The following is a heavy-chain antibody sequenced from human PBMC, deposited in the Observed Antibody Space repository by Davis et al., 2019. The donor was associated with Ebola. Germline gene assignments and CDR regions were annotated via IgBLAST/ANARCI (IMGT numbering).Heavy chain of an antibody. CDR2: ISYDGSNK. CDR1: GFTFSSYG. D-gene: IGHD5-12*01. CDR3: HVAQGDY. V-gene: IGHV3-30*03. Sequence: GGSLRLSCAASGFTFSSYGMHWVRQAPGKGLEWVAVISYDGSNKYYADSVKGRFTISRDNSKNTLYLQMNSLRAEDTAVYYCHVAQGDYWGQGTLVTVSS. J-gene: IGHJ4*02.